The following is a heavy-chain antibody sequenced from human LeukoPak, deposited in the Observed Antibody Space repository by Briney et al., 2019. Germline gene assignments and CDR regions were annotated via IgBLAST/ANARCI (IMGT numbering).Heavy chain of an antibody. V-gene: IGHV3-48*02. Sequence: PGGSLRLSCAASGFTFSRFTFSSYSMNWVRQAPGKGLEWVSYINSGGSTIYYADSVKGRFTISRDNAKNSLYLQMNSLRDEDTAVYYCALLYGSQTKIDCWGQGTLVTVSS. CDR3: ALLYGSQTKIDC. J-gene: IGHJ4*02. CDR1: GFTFSRFTFSSYS. D-gene: IGHD6-13*01. CDR2: INSGGSTI.